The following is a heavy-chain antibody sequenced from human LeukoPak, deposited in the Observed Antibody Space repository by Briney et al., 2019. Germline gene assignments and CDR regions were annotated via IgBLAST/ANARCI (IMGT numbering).Heavy chain of an antibody. J-gene: IGHJ6*03. CDR3: ARVKSSGWYLLGYYYIDV. CDR1: GFTFSSYW. CDR2: IKQDGSEK. V-gene: IGHV3-7*01. D-gene: IGHD6-19*01. Sequence: GGSLRLSCAASGFTFSSYWMSWVRQAPGKGLEWVANIKQDGSEKYYVDSVKGRVTISRDNAKTSLYLQMNSLRAEDTAVYYCARVKSSGWYLLGYYYIDVWGKGTTVTVSS.